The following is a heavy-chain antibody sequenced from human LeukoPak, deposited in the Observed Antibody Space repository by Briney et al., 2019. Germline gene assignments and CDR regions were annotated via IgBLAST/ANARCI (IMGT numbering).Heavy chain of an antibody. J-gene: IGHJ4*02. CDR3: AKDRRFLEWLTGFDY. D-gene: IGHD3-3*01. CDR1: GFTFSSYA. Sequence: QSGGSLRLSCAASGFTFSSYAMSWVRQAPGKGLEWVSAISGSGGSTYYADSVKGRFTISRDNSKNTLYLQMNSLRAEDTAVYYCAKDRRFLEWLTGFDYWGQGILVTVSS. CDR2: ISGSGGST. V-gene: IGHV3-23*01.